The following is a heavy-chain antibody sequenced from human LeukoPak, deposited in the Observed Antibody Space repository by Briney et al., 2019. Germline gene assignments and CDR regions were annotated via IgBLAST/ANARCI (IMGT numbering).Heavy chain of an antibody. CDR1: GYSFINYW. V-gene: IGHV5-51*01. CDR3: ARQINDYYDSSGYNYYYYMDV. J-gene: IGHJ6*03. CDR2: IYPGDSDT. D-gene: IGHD3-22*01. Sequence: GESLKISCKGSGYSFINYWIGWVRQLPGKGLEWMGIIYPGDSDTRYSPSFQGQVTISADKSISTAYLQWSSLKASDTAMYYCARQINDYYDSSGYNYYYYMDVWGKGTTVTVSS.